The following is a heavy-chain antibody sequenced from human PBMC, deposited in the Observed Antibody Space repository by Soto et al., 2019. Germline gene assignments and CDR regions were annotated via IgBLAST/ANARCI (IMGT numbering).Heavy chain of an antibody. Sequence: ASVKVSCKASGYTFTNYYMHWVRQAPGQGLEWMGIINPSVGTTSYAPKFQGRVTMTRDTSTSTVYMELSSLRSEDTAVYYCARRTYSYGNDYWGQGTLVTVSS. CDR1: GYTFTNYY. J-gene: IGHJ4*02. V-gene: IGHV1-46*01. CDR3: ARRTYSYGNDY. CDR2: INPSVGTT. D-gene: IGHD5-18*01.